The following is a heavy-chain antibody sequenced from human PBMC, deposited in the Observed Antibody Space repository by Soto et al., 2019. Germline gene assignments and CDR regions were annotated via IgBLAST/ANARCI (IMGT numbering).Heavy chain of an antibody. J-gene: IGHJ4*02. Sequence: SETLSLTCAVYGGSFSGYYWSWIRQPPGKGLEWIGEINHSGSTNYNPSLKSRVTISVDTSKNQFSLKLSSVTAADTAVYYCARDKVGATGGTAYFDYWGQGTLVTVSS. D-gene: IGHD1-26*01. CDR1: GGSFSGYY. CDR3: ARDKVGATGGTAYFDY. CDR2: INHSGST. V-gene: IGHV4-34*01.